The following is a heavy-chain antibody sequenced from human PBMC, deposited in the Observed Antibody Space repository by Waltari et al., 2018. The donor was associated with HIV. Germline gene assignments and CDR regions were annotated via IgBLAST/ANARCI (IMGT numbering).Heavy chain of an antibody. CDR2: ISDRDNTI. V-gene: IGHV3-11*01. D-gene: IGHD3-10*01. CDR1: GFRFDDYY. J-gene: IGHJ4*02. Sequence: QVQLVESGGGLVKPGGSLTLSCEASGFRFDDYYMSWMRQAPGKGLEWLAYISDRDNTIHYADSVRGRFVISRDNDRNSLFLQMNDLRVEDTALYYCARSPGTFDYWGQGTLVTVSS. CDR3: ARSPGTFDY.